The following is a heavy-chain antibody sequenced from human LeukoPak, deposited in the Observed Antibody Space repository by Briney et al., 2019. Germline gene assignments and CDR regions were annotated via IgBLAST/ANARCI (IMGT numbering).Heavy chain of an antibody. CDR3: ARRGGMWGSLNF. J-gene: IGHJ4*02. Sequence: GGSLRLSCAASGFIFNNYWMHWVRQSPGKGLEWVADIKEDGSEEHYVDSVKGRFTISRDNAENLLYLQMNSLRVEDTAIYHCARRGGMWGSLNFWGQGTLVTVSS. V-gene: IGHV3-7*01. D-gene: IGHD2-21*01. CDR2: IKEDGSEE. CDR1: GFIFNNYW.